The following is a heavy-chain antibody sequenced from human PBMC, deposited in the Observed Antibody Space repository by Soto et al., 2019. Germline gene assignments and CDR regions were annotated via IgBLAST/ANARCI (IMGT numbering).Heavy chain of an antibody. CDR3: AKDWGPGGLTIFGVVNDIFDY. CDR2: ISGSGGST. CDR1: GFTFSSYA. D-gene: IGHD3-3*01. V-gene: IGHV3-23*01. J-gene: IGHJ4*02. Sequence: GGSLRLSCAASGFTFSSYAMSWVRQAPGKGLEWVSAISGSGGSTYYADSVKGRFTISRDNSKNTLYLQMNSLRAEDTAVYYCAKDWGPGGLTIFGVVNDIFDYWGQGTLVTVSS.